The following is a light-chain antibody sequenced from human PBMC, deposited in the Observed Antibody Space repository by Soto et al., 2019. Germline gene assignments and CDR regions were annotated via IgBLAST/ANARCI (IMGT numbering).Light chain of an antibody. CDR1: SGDVGGYNY. J-gene: IGLJ3*02. V-gene: IGLV2-14*01. CDR3: GSYTTSTTWV. Sequence: QSVLTQPASVSGSPGQSITISCTGTSGDVGGYNYVSWYQVHPGKAPKVMIYEVTNRPSGVSDRFSGSKSGNTASLTISGLQDEDEADYYCGSYTTSTTWVFGGGTKLTVL. CDR2: EVT.